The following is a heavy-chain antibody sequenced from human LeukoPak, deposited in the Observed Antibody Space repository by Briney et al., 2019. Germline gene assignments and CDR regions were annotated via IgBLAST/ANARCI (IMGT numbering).Heavy chain of an antibody. CDR3: ARAIEIRGWYRVFDF. V-gene: IGHV3-21*01. Sequence: PGGSLRLSCTVSGFTFGDYGMNWVRQAPGKGLEWVSSISSNSDYIFYADSLKGRVTISRDNAKNSLYLQMNSLRAEDTAVYYCARAIEIRGWYRVFDFWGQGTLVTVSS. J-gene: IGHJ4*02. CDR2: ISSNSDYI. D-gene: IGHD6-19*01. CDR1: GFTFGDYG.